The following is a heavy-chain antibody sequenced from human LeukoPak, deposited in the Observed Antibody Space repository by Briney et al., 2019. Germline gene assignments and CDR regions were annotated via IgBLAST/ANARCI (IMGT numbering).Heavy chain of an antibody. D-gene: IGHD1-20*01. V-gene: IGHV4-34*01. CDR1: GGSFSGYY. CDR3: ARGLVTYNWNDGAFDI. Sequence: SETLSLTCAVYGGSFSGYYWSWIRQPPGKGLEWIGEINHSGSTNYNPSLKSRVTISVDTSKNQFSLKLSSVTAADTAVYYCARGLVTYNWNDGAFDIWGQGTMVTVSS. CDR2: INHSGST. J-gene: IGHJ3*02.